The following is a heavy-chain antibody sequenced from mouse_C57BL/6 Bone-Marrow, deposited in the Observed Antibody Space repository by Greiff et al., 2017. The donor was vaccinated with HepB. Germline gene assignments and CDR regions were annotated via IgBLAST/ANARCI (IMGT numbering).Heavy chain of an antibody. D-gene: IGHD1-1*01. CDR2: IRSKSNNYAT. Sequence: DVMLVESGGGLVQPQGSLKLSCAASGFSFNTYAMNWVRQAPGKGLEWVARIRSKSNNYATYYADSVKDRFTISRDDSESMLYLQMNNLKTEDTAMYYCSGKRWFAYWGQGTLVTVSA. V-gene: IGHV10-1*01. CDR1: GFSFNTYA. CDR3: SGKRWFAY. J-gene: IGHJ3*01.